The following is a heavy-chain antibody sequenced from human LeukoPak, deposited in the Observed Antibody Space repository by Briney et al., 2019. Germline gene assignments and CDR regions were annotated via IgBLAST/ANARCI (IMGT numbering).Heavy chain of an antibody. CDR3: ANPPTVTSFHY. V-gene: IGHV3-23*01. J-gene: IGHJ4*02. CDR2: MSGGGDYI. D-gene: IGHD4-11*01. Sequence: GGTLRLSCAASGFTFRTYGMGWVRQAPGKGLDWVSSMSGGGDYIYYADSVKGRFTISRDNSKNTLYLQMNSLRAEDTALYYCANPPTVTSFHYWGQGTLVTVSS. CDR1: GFTFRTYG.